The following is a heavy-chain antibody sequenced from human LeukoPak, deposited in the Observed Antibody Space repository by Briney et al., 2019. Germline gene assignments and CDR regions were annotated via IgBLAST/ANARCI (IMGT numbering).Heavy chain of an antibody. CDR1: GFSVSGYW. J-gene: IGHJ6*02. CDR2: ISWNSGSI. Sequence: SLILSCAVSGFSVSGYWMTWVRQAPGKGLEWVSGISWNSGSIGYADSVKGRFTISRDNAKSSLYLQMNSLRAEDTALYYCAKGVIKGMDVWGQGTTVTVSS. CDR3: AKGVIKGMDV. V-gene: IGHV3-9*01. D-gene: IGHD3-10*01.